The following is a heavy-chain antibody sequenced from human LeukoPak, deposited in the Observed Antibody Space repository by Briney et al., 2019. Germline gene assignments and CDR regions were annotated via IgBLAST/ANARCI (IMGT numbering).Heavy chain of an antibody. V-gene: IGHV1-3*01. D-gene: IGHD1-26*01. Sequence: RGASVKVSCKASGYTFTSYAIHWVRQAPGQRLEWMGWISAGNGNTKYSQNFQGRVTFISNTSATTAFMELSSLRSEDAAVYYCARDSGSGSNDSWGRGTLVTVSS. CDR2: ISAGNGNT. CDR3: ARDSGSGSNDS. J-gene: IGHJ5*01. CDR1: GYTFTSYA.